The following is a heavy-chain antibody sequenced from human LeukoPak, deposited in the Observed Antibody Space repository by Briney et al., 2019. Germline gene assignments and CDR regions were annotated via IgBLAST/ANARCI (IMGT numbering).Heavy chain of an antibody. CDR2: IHPGDSDT. CDR1: GYSFTSYW. V-gene: IGHV5-51*01. Sequence: GESLKISCQASGYSFTSYWIGWGRQMPGKGLELMGIIHPGDSDTRYSPSFQGQVTISVDKSISTAYLQWSSLKASDTAMFYCARSPFYYFDFWGQGTLVTVSS. D-gene: IGHD3-3*01. J-gene: IGHJ4*02. CDR3: ARSPFYYFDF.